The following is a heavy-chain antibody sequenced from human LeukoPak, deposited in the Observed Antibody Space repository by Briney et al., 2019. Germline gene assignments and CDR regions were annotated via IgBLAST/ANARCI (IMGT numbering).Heavy chain of an antibody. CDR3: ARGISKVITFGGVDLDY. V-gene: IGHV3-7*01. CDR2: IKQDGSEK. D-gene: IGHD3-16*01. J-gene: IGHJ4*02. Sequence: PGGSLRLSCAASGFTFSSYWMSWVRQAPGKGLEWVANIKQDGSEKYYVDSVKGRFTISRDNAKNSLYLQMNSLRAEDTAVYYCARGISKVITFGGVDLDYWGQGTLVTVSS. CDR1: GFTFSSYW.